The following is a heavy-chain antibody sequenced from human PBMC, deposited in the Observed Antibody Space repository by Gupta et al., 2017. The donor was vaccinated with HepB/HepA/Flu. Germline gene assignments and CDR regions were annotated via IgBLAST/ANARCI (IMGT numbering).Heavy chain of an antibody. J-gene: IGHJ4*02. V-gene: IGHV3-48*02. Sequence: EVQLVESGGGLVQPGGSLRLSCAASGFTFSSYSMNWVRQAPGKGLEWVAYISSSSSTIYYADSVKGRFTISRDNAKNSLYLQMNSLRDEDTXVXYCAREXANYDFWSGYQSYWGQGTLVTVSS. D-gene: IGHD3-3*01. CDR1: GFTFSSYS. CDR3: AREXANYDFWSGYQSY. CDR2: ISSSSSTI.